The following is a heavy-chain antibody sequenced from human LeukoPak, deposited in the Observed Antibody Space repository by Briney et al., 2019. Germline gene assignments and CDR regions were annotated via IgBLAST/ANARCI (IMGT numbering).Heavy chain of an antibody. V-gene: IGHV4-61*02. CDR3: ATRSLTAGGWVY. CDR1: GGSFSSGSCY. D-gene: IGHD6-13*01. CDR2: IYSSGST. Sequence: SETLSLTCTVSGGSFSSGSCYWNWIRQPAGKGLEWIGRIYSSGSTNYNPSLKSRVTISVDTSKNQFSLKLSSVTAADTAVYYYATRSLTAGGWVYWGQGTLVTVSS. J-gene: IGHJ4*02.